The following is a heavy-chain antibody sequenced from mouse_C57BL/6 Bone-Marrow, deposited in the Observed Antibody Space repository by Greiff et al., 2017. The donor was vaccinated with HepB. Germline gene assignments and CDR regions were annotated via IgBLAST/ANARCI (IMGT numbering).Heavy chain of an antibody. CDR3: TRDAYYYGPSWFAY. CDR2: ISSGGDYI. V-gene: IGHV5-9-1*02. J-gene: IGHJ3*01. Sequence: EVKVEESGEGLVKPGGSPKLSCAASGFTFSSYAMSWVRQTPEKRLEWVAYISSGGDYIYYADTVKGRFTISRDNARNTLYLQMSSLKSEDTAMYYCTRDAYYYGPSWFAYWGQGTLVTVSA. D-gene: IGHD1-1*01. CDR1: GFTFSSYA.